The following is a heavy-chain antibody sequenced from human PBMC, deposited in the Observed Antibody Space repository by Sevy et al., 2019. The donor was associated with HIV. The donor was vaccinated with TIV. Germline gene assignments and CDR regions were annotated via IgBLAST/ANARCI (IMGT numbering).Heavy chain of an antibody. CDR1: GGSISSYY. J-gene: IGHJ6*02. V-gene: IGHV4-4*07. D-gene: IGHD1-20*01. CDR2: IYTSGST. CDR3: ARDNWNDVRYYYGMDV. Sequence: SETLSLTCTVSGGSISSYYWSWIRQPAGKGLEWIGRIYTSGSTKYNPSLKSRVTMSVDTSKNQFSLKLSSVTAADTAVYYCARDNWNDVRYYYGMDVWGQGTTVTVSS.